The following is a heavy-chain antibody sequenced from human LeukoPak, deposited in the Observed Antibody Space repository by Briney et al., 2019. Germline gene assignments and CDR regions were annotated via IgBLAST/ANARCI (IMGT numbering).Heavy chain of an antibody. D-gene: IGHD3-10*01. Sequence: SETLSLTCSVSGGSISSHCWGWVRRPPGKGLEWLGCIRYSGRPSYNPSLKSRVTISLDTSKTQFSLKLSSVTAAATAVYYCARVRGLGVVSPYFDYWGQGTLVTVSS. CDR3: ARVRGLGVVSPYFDY. CDR2: IRYSGRP. V-gene: IGHV4-59*08. J-gene: IGHJ4*02. CDR1: GGSISSHC.